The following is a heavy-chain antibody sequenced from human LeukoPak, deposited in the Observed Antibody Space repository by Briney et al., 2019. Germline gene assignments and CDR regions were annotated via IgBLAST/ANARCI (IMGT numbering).Heavy chain of an antibody. J-gene: IGHJ4*02. CDR3: AGVGSSGYPIYY. D-gene: IGHD3-22*01. Sequence: GGSLRLSCAASGFIVNSYAMSWVRQAPGKGLAWVSLIYSDGVTQYADSVKGRFTISRDSAKKSPFLQMDSLRAEDTAVYFCAGVGSSGYPIYYWGQGTLVTVSS. CDR2: IYSDGVT. CDR1: GFIVNSYA. V-gene: IGHV3-53*01.